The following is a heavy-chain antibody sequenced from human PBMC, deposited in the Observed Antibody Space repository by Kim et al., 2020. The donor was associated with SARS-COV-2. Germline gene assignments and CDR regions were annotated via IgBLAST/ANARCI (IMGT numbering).Heavy chain of an antibody. CDR2: IKQDGSEK. V-gene: IGHV3-7*01. Sequence: GGSLRLSCAASGFTFSSYWMSWVRQAPGKGLECVANIKQDGSEKYYVDSVKGRFTISRDNAKNSLYLQMNSLRAEDTAVYYCARDKTYYDFWSGYYLAGYFDYWGQGTLVTVSS. CDR1: GFTFSSYW. CDR3: ARDKTYYDFWSGYYLAGYFDY. D-gene: IGHD3-3*01. J-gene: IGHJ4*02.